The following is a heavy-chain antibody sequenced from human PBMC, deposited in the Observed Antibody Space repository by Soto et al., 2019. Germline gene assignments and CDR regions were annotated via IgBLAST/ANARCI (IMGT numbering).Heavy chain of an antibody. CDR2: INHSGST. V-gene: IGHV4-34*01. J-gene: IGHJ4*02. CDR3: ARGGGRYSGYDTDFDY. Sequence: SETLSLTCAVYGGSFSGYYWSWIRQPPGKGLEWIGEINHSGSTNYNPSLKSRVTISVDTSKNQFSLKLSSVTAADTAVYYCARGGGRYSGYDTDFDYWGQGTLVTVSS. D-gene: IGHD5-12*01. CDR1: GGSFSGYY.